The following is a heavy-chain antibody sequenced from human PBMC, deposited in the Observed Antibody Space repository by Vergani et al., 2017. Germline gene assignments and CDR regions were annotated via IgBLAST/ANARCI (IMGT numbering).Heavy chain of an antibody. V-gene: IGHV1-69*08. CDR2: IIPILGIA. CDR1: GGTFSSYI. Sequence: QVQLVQSGAEVKKPGSSVKVSCKASGGTFSSYIISWVRQAPGQGLEWMGRIIPILGIANYAQKFQGRVTITADKSTSTAYMELSSLRSEDTAVYYCAREKPLGIAVADINWFDPWGQGTLVTVSS. D-gene: IGHD6-19*01. CDR3: AREKPLGIAVADINWFDP. J-gene: IGHJ5*02.